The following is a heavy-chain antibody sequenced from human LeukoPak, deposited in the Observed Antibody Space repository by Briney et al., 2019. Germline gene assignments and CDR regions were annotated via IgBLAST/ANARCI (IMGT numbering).Heavy chain of an antibody. CDR2: INYSWCS. CDR1: GGFFSGYY. V-gene: IGHV4-34*01. CDR3: ASISTVTRGSGEAVDY. D-gene: IGHD4-17*01. J-gene: IGHJ4*02. Sequence: AETLSLTCAVYGGFFSGYYWSWIRQPPGRGLEGVGEINYSWCSNYNPSLKSRSPISVATSQTQLSRNLTSVTPAAPAVYYWASISTVTRGSGEAVDYWGQGTLVTVSS.